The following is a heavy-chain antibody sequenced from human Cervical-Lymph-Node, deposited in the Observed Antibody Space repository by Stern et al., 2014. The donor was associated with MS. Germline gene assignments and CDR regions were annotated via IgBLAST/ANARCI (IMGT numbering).Heavy chain of an antibody. V-gene: IGHV1-69*06. CDR3: ARDLGVGPTVS. D-gene: IGHD1-26*01. Sequence: VKLEESGAEVKKPGSSVKVSCKTSGGTFSTSGISWVRQAPGQGLEWMGGIIPVLGTTNYARKFQGRLTITADKSTSTAYMALSSLTSEDTAVYYCARDLGVGPTVSWGQGTVVTVSS. CDR1: GGTFSTSG. J-gene: IGHJ5*02. CDR2: IIPVLGTT.